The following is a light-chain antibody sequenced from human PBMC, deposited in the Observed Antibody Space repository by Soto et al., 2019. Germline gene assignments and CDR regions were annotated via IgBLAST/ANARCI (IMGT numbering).Light chain of an antibody. J-gene: IGLJ1*01. Sequence: QPALTQPAPVSGSPGQSITISCTGTSSDVGGYNYVSWYQQHPGKAPKLMIYDVSNRPSGVSNRFSGSKSGNTASLTISGLQAEDEADYYCSSYTSSSTLYVFGTGTKLTVL. CDR1: SSDVGGYNY. CDR3: SSYTSSSTLYV. CDR2: DVS. V-gene: IGLV2-14*01.